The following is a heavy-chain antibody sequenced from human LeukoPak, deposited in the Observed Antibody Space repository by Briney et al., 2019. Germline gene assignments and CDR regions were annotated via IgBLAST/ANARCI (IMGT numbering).Heavy chain of an antibody. CDR3: ARRKSSGDPHDAFDI. Sequence: SETLSLTCTVSGGSISSYYWSWIRQPPGKGLEWIGYIYYSGSTNYNPSLKSRVTISVDTSKNQFSLKLSSVTAADTAVYYCARRKSSGDPHDAFDIWGQGTMVTVSS. J-gene: IGHJ3*02. CDR2: IYYSGST. D-gene: IGHD6-19*01. CDR1: GGSISSYY. V-gene: IGHV4-59*08.